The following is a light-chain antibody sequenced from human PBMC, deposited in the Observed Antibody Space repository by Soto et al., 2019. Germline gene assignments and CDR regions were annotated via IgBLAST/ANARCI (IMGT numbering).Light chain of an antibody. CDR1: SSDVGSSNG. Sequence: QSALTQPPSVSGSPGQSVTISCTGTSSDVGSSNGVSWYQQPPGTAPKLMIYDVSNRPSGVPDRFSGSKSGNTASLTISGLQAEDEADYYCSLYTSSSTDVFGTGTKLTVL. V-gene: IGLV2-18*01. CDR2: DVS. CDR3: SLYTSSSTDV. J-gene: IGLJ1*01.